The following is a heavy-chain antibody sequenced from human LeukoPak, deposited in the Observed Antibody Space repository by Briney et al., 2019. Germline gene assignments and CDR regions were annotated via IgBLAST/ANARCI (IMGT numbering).Heavy chain of an antibody. CDR1: GFTFSSYG. Sequence: GGSLRLSCAASGFTFSSYGMHWVRQAPGKGLEWVAVISYDGSNKYYADSVKGRFTISRDNSKNTLYLQMNSLRAEDTAVYYCARPYSSGWYVDFRHWGQGTLVTVSS. D-gene: IGHD6-19*01. V-gene: IGHV3-30*03. J-gene: IGHJ1*01. CDR3: ARPYSSGWYVDFRH. CDR2: ISYDGSNK.